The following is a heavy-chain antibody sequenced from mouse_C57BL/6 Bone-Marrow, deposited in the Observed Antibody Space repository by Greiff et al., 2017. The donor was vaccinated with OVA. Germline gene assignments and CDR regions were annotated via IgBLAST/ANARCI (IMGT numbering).Heavy chain of an antibody. Sequence: QVQLQQPGAELVKPGASVKLSCKASGYTFTSYWMQWVKQRPGQGLEWIGEIHPSDSYTNYNQKFKGKATLTVDTSSSTAYMQISSLTSEDSAVYYCASAVFAYWGQGTLVTVSA. CDR2: IHPSDSYT. CDR1: GYTFTSYW. J-gene: IGHJ3*01. CDR3: ASAVFAY. V-gene: IGHV1-50*01.